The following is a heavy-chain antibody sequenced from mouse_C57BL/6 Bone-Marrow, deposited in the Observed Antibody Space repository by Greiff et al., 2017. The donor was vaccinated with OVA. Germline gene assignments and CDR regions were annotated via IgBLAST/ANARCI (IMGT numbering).Heavy chain of an antibody. CDR2: IDPSDSYT. J-gene: IGHJ2*01. CDR3: ARDALYYYGSSYYFDY. D-gene: IGHD1-1*01. V-gene: IGHV1-69*01. Sequence: QVQLQQPGAELVMPGASVKLSCKASGYTFTSYWMHWVKQRPGQGLEWIGEIDPSDSYTKYNQKFKGKSTLTVDKSSSTASMQLSSLTSEDSAVYYCARDALYYYGSSYYFDYWGQGTTLTVSS. CDR1: GYTFTSYW.